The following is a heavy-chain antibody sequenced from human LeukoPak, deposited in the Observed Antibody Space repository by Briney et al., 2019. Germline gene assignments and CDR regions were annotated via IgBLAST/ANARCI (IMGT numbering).Heavy chain of an antibody. CDR2: IIPIFGTA. CDR3: ARSPYDYVWGSYRYTGFDY. D-gene: IGHD3-16*02. J-gene: IGHJ4*02. V-gene: IGHV1-69*13. CDR1: GGTFSSYA. Sequence: AAVKVSCKASGGTFSSYAISWVRQAPGQGLEWMGGIIPIFGTANYAQKFQGRVTITADESTSTAYMELSSLRSEDTAVYYCARSPYDYVWGSYRYTGFDYWGQGTLITVSS.